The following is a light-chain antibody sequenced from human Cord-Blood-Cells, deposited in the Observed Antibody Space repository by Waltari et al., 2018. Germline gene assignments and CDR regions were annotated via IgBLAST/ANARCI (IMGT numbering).Light chain of an antibody. CDR3: SSYTSSSTNYV. V-gene: IGLV2-14*01. CDR2: DVS. Sequence: QSALTQPASVSGSPGQSITIPCTGSSSAVGCYNYVSWYQQHPGNAPKHMIYDVSNRPSGISNRFSGSESGNTASLTISGLQAEDEADYYCSSYTSSSTNYVFGTGTKVTVL. CDR1: SSAVGCYNY. J-gene: IGLJ1*01.